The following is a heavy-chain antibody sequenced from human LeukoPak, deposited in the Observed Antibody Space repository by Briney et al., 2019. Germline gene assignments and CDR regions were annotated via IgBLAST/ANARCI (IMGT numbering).Heavy chain of an antibody. CDR1: GYTFTSYD. Sequence: ASVKVSGKASGYTFTSYDINWVRQATGQGLEWMGWMNPNSGNTGYAQKFQGRVTMTRNTSISTAYMELSSLRSEDTAVYYCARLEVGSFGVVTSYYYYYGMDVWGQGTTVTVSS. CDR2: MNPNSGNT. J-gene: IGHJ6*02. D-gene: IGHD3-3*01. V-gene: IGHV1-8*01. CDR3: ARLEVGSFGVVTSYYYYYGMDV.